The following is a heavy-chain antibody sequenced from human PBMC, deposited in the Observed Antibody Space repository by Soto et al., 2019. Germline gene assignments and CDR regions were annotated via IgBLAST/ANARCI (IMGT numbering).Heavy chain of an antibody. CDR1: GFTFSSYA. D-gene: IGHD4-17*01. CDR2: ISGSGGST. V-gene: IGHV3-23*01. Sequence: EVQLLESGGGLVQPGGSLRLSCAASGFTFSSYAMSWVRQAPGKGLEWVSAISGSGGSTYYADSVKGRFTISRDNSKNTLYLQMNSLRAEDTAVYYCAIYGDYVPEHYWYFDLWGRGTLVTVSS. J-gene: IGHJ2*01. CDR3: AIYGDYVPEHYWYFDL.